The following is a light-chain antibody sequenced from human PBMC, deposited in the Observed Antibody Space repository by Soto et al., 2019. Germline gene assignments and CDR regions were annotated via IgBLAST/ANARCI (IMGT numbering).Light chain of an antibody. Sequence: EILMTQSPGTLSASPGERATLSCRASQSVSSNLAWYQQKPGQAPRLLIYAVSTRHTGIPARFSGSGSGTEFTLTISSLQSEDFAVYYCQQDNKWPLTFGQGTKVEIK. J-gene: IGKJ1*01. CDR3: QQDNKWPLT. V-gene: IGKV3-15*01. CDR1: QSVSSN. CDR2: AVS.